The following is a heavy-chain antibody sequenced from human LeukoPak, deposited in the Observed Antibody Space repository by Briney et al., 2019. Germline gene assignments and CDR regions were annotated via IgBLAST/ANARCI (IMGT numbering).Heavy chain of an antibody. CDR1: GGSISSGGYY. CDR3: ARVGSVDY. J-gene: IGHJ4*02. V-gene: IGHV4-30-2*01. CDR2: TYHSGST. Sequence: SETLSLTCTVSGGSISSGGYYWSWIRQPPGKGLEWIGYTYHSGSTYYNPSLKSRVTISVDTSDNQFSLKLSSVTAADTAMYYCARVGSVDYWGQGTLVTVSS.